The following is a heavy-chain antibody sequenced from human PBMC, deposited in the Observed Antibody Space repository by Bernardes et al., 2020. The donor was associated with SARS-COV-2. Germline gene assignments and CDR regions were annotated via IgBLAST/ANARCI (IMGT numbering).Heavy chain of an antibody. J-gene: IGHJ4*01. CDR1: GFTFSSHA. Sequence: GGSLRLSCAASGFTFSSHAMHWVRQAPGKGLEWVTVISDDGSNKYYGDSVKGRFTISRDNSKNTLYLQMNSLRAEDTAVYYCAKGDLEWELLGSFDH. V-gene: IGHV3-30*18. CDR3: AKGDLEWELLGSFDH. D-gene: IGHD1-26*01. CDR2: ISDDGSNK.